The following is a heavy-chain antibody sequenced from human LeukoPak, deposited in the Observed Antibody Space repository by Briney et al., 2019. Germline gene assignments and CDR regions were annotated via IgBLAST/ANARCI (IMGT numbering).Heavy chain of an antibody. CDR1: GYTFTGYY. D-gene: IGHD5-18*01. V-gene: IGHV1-2*02. Sequence: ASVKVSCKASGYTFTGYYMHWVRQAPGQGLEWMGWINPNSGSTNYAQKFQGRVTMTRDTSISTAYMELSRLRSDDTAVYYCARDGEIQPFDPWGQGTLVTVSS. CDR3: ARDGEIQPFDP. J-gene: IGHJ5*02. CDR2: INPNSGST.